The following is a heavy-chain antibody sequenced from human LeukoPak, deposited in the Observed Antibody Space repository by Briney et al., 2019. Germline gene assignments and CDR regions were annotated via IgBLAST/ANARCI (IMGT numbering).Heavy chain of an antibody. V-gene: IGHV3-48*01. CDR3: ARDSGGGDYLDY. CDR1: GFTFISYS. D-gene: IGHD3-10*01. CDR2: ISSSSSTK. J-gene: IGHJ4*02. Sequence: PGGSLRLSCAASGFTFISYSMNWVRQAPGKGLEWVSYISSSSSTKNYADSVKGRFTISRDNAKNSLNLQMNSLRAEDTAVYYCARDSGGGDYLDYWGQGTLVTVSS.